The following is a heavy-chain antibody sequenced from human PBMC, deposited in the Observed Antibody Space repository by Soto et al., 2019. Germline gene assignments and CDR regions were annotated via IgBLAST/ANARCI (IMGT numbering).Heavy chain of an antibody. Sequence: SETLSLTCAVYGGSFSGYYWSWIRQPPGKGLEWIGEINHSGSTNYNPSLKSRVTISVDTSKNQFSLKLSSVTAADTAVYYWARGQAAASGYYYYYMDVWGKGTTVTVSS. V-gene: IGHV4-34*01. CDR2: INHSGST. CDR3: ARGQAAASGYYYYYMDV. J-gene: IGHJ6*03. D-gene: IGHD2-2*01. CDR1: GGSFSGYY.